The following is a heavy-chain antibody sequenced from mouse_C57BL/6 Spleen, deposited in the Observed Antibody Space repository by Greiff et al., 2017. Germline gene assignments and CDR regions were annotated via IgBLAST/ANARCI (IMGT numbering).Heavy chain of an antibody. Sequence: QVQLQQPGAELVRPGSSVKLSCKASGYTFTSYWMHWVKQRPIQGLEWIGNTDPSDSETHYNQKFKDKATLTVDKSSSTAYMQLSSLTSEDSAVYYCATAYYSNYDWYFDVWGTGTTVTVSS. CDR3: ATAYYSNYDWYFDV. V-gene: IGHV1-52*01. CDR1: GYTFTSYW. CDR2: TDPSDSET. D-gene: IGHD2-5*01. J-gene: IGHJ1*03.